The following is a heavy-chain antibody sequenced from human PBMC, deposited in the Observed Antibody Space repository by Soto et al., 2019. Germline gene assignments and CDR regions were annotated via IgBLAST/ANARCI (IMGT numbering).Heavy chain of an antibody. J-gene: IGHJ4*02. CDR3: ARRGRGFGEEGKDY. Sequence: QVQLVQSGAEVKEPGASVKVSCKASGYTFTNYGITWVRQVPGQGLEWMGWVSAYNGHTKYAQKVQDRVTMTTDTPTSTAYMELRSLTSDDTALYYCARRGRGFGEEGKDYWGQGTLVTVYS. CDR2: VSAYNGHT. CDR1: GYTFTNYG. D-gene: IGHD3-10*01. V-gene: IGHV1-18*01.